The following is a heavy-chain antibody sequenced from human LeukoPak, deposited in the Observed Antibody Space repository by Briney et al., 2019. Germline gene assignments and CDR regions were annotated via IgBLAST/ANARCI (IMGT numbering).Heavy chain of an antibody. J-gene: IGHJ4*02. CDR3: ARGTLYSGWSYYFDY. V-gene: IGHV4-59*12. CDR1: GGSISSYY. CDR2: IYYSGST. D-gene: IGHD6-19*01. Sequence: SETLSLTCTVSGGSISSYYWSWIRQPPGKGLEWIGYIYYSGSTNYNPSLKSRVTISVDTSRNQFSLKLSSVTAADTAMYYCARGTLYSGWSYYFDYWGQGSQVTVSS.